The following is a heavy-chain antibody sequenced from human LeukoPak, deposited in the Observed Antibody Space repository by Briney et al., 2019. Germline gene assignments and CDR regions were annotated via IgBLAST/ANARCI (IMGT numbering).Heavy chain of an antibody. CDR1: GYNFTNYW. CDR3: ARLPATTSGDYYIDCFYMDV. CDR2: IYPGDFAT. V-gene: IGHV5-51*01. D-gene: IGHD3-22*01. Sequence: GESLKISCKGSGYNFTNYWIGWVSQMPGKGLEWMGIIYPGDFATRSSPSFQGQVTVSADKSINTAYLQWISLRASDTAMYYCARLPATTSGDYYIDCFYMDVWGKAATVTISS. J-gene: IGHJ6*03.